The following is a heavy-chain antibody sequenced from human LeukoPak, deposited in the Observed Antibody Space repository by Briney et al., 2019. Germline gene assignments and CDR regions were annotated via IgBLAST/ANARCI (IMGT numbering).Heavy chain of an antibody. CDR2: ISGSNGDT. D-gene: IGHD3-3*01. Sequence: GGSVTVSFMASRGTFSIYASSSVRQAPGQGGEWLGWISGSNGDTYYTRRFQGRFTMPPETSTNTAYMELRSLRSDDTAVYCARRYSDDAFDIWGQGTMVTVSS. J-gene: IGHJ3*02. V-gene: IGHV1-18*01. CDR1: RGTFSIYA. CDR3: RRYSDDAFDI.